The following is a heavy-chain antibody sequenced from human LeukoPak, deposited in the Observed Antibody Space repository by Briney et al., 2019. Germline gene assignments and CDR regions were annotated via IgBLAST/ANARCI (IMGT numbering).Heavy chain of an antibody. D-gene: IGHD2-2*01. CDR1: GYTFTGYY. Sequence: ASVKVSCKASGYTFTGYYMHWVRQAPGQGLEWMGGITPIFGTANYAQKFQGRVTITADESTSTAYMELSSLRSEDTAVYYCARGIYCSSTSCSTDYWGQGTLVTVSS. V-gene: IGHV1-69*13. CDR3: ARGIYCSSTSCSTDY. J-gene: IGHJ4*02. CDR2: ITPIFGTA.